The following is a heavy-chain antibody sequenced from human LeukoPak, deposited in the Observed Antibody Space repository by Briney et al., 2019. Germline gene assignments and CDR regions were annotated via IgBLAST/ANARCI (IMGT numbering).Heavy chain of an antibody. CDR2: MNPNNGDS. D-gene: IGHD3-10*01. J-gene: IGHJ6*03. Sequence: ASVKVSCKASGYTFTSYDINWVRQATGQGLEWMGWMNPNNGDSGYAQKFRGRVTITRNTSISTAYMELSSLRSEDTAVYFCARDYYASGSYSPMDVWGKGTTVTVSS. V-gene: IGHV1-8*03. CDR1: GYTFTSYD. CDR3: ARDYYASGSYSPMDV.